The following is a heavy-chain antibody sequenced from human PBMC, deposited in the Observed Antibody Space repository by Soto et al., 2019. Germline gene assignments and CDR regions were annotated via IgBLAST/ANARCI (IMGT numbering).Heavy chain of an antibody. J-gene: IGHJ4*02. CDR2: IWYDGSNK. CDR3: ARVLYYYDSSGYSSFDY. D-gene: IGHD3-22*01. Sequence: GGSLRLSCAASGFTFSSYGMHWVRQAPGKGLEWAAVIWYDGSNKYFADSVKGRFTISRDNSKITLYLQMNSLRAEDTVVYYCARVLYYYDSSGYSSFDYWGQGTLVTVSS. CDR1: GFTFSSYG. V-gene: IGHV3-33*01.